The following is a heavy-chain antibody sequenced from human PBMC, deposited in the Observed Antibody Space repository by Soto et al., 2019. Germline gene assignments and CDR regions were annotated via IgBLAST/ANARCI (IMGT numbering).Heavy chain of an antibody. Sequence: SETLSLTCSVSGFAISRGYYWSWVRQPPGKGLEWIGSIYPSVSSYHNPSLETRVRLSIDTSKNQFTLNLTSVTAADTTLYYCAREKVGTTFFDNWGQGIQVTVSS. J-gene: IGHJ4*02. V-gene: IGHV4-38-2*02. D-gene: IGHD1-1*01. CDR1: GFAISRGYY. CDR2: IYPSVSS. CDR3: AREKVGTTFFDN.